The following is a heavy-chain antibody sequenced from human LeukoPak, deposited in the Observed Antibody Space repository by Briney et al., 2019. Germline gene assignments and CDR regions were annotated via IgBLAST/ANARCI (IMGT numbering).Heavy chain of an antibody. CDR2: ISAYNGNT. J-gene: IGHJ5*02. D-gene: IGHD6-19*01. Sequence: ASVKVSCKASGYTFTSYGISWVRQAPGQGLEWMGWISAYNGNTNYAQKLQGRVTMTTDTSTSTAYMELRSLRSDDTAVYYCARGSSSGWVWGGGESWLFDPWGQGTLVTVSS. CDR3: ARGSSSGWVWGGGESWLFDP. CDR1: GYTFTSYG. V-gene: IGHV1-18*01.